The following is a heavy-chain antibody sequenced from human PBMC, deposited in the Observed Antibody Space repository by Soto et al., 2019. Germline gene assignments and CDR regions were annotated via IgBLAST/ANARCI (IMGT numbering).Heavy chain of an antibody. Sequence: GGSLRLSCAASVFTFSSYAMSWVRQAPGKGLEWVSAISGSGGSTYYADSVKGRFTISRDNSKNTLYLQMNSLRAEDTAVYYCAKSYCSGGSCYSRGYYFDYWGQGTLVTVSS. CDR3: AKSYCSGGSCYSRGYYFDY. V-gene: IGHV3-23*01. J-gene: IGHJ4*02. CDR1: VFTFSSYA. D-gene: IGHD2-15*01. CDR2: ISGSGGST.